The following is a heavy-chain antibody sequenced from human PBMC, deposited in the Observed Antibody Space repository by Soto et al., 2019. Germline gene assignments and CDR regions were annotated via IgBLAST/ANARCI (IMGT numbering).Heavy chain of an antibody. D-gene: IGHD3-22*01. CDR1: GGSTTSSSYY. CDR2: IYYSGST. J-gene: IGHJ4*02. CDR3: TLGSGWKDFDY. Sequence: SETLSLTCTVSGGSTTSSSYYWGWIRQPPGKGLEWIGNIYYSGSTYYNPPLKSRVTISVDTSKNQFSLKLSSVTAADTAVYYCTLGSGWKDFDYWGQGTLVTVSS. V-gene: IGHV4-39*01.